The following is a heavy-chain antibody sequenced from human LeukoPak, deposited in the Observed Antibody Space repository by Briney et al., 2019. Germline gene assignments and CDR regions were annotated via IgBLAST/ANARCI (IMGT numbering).Heavy chain of an antibody. CDR1: GGSFSGCY. J-gene: IGHJ4*02. D-gene: IGHD3-10*01. V-gene: IGHV4-34*01. CDR2: INHSGST. CDR3: ARGLVGSGSTLFDY. Sequence: SETLSLTCAVYGGSFSGCYWSWIRQPPGKGLEWIGEINHSGSTNYNPSLKSRVTISVDTSKNQFSLKLSPVTAADTAVYYCARGLVGSGSTLFDYWGQGTLVTVSS.